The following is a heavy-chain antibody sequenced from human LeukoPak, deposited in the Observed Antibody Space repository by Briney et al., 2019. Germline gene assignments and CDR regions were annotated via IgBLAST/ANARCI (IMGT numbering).Heavy chain of an antibody. CDR3: ARAIAVAGTYYFDY. J-gene: IGHJ4*02. CDR2: INPNSGGT. V-gene: IGHV1-2*02. D-gene: IGHD6-19*01. CDR1: GYTFTGYY. Sequence: ASVKVSCKASGYTFTGYYMHWVRQAPGQGLEWMGWINPNSGGTNCAQKFQGRVTMTRDTSISTAYMELRSLRSDDTAVYYCARAIAVAGTYYFDYWGQGTLVTVSS.